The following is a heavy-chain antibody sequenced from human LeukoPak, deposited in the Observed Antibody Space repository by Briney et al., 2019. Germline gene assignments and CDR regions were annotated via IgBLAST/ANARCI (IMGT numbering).Heavy chain of an antibody. V-gene: IGHV1-2*02. D-gene: IGHD2-2*01. CDR3: DRRLPAPEGLDVFDI. Sequence: ASVKVSCKASGYTFTGYYMHLVRHGPGQGLEWMGLINPNSGGTTYAQKFSGRVTMTRDTSISTTYLELRRLRSDDTAVYDCDRRLPAPEGLDVFDIWGQGTMVTVSS. J-gene: IGHJ3*02. CDR1: GYTFTGYY. CDR2: INPNSGGT.